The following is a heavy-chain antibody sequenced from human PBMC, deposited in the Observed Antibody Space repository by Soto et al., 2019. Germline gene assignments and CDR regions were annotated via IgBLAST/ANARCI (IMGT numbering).Heavy chain of an antibody. CDR2: ISGGDGST. D-gene: IGHD3-10*01. CDR3: AKGGTILDAFDI. Sequence: GGSLRLSCAASGFTFSSYAMSWVRQAPGKGLEWVSGISGGDGSTFYADSVKGRFTISRDNSKNTLYLQMNSLRAEDTAVYYCAKGGTILDAFDIWGQGTMVTVSS. V-gene: IGHV3-23*01. J-gene: IGHJ3*02. CDR1: GFTFSSYA.